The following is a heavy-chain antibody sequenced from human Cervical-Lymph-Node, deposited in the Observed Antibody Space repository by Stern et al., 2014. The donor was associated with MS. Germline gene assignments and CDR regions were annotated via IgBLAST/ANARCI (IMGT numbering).Heavy chain of an antibody. CDR1: GFTFSNFG. D-gene: IGHD6-19*01. V-gene: IGHV3-30*18. J-gene: IGHJ3*01. Sequence: VQLEESGGGVVQPGRSLRLSCAASGFTFSNFGMHWVRQAPGKGLEWVTLISYDGGNEYYADFVKGRFTISRDDSKNKLYLQLNSLRPEDTAVYYCAKGRTVAGKGVGAFDVWGQGTLVTVSS. CDR3: AKGRTVAGKGVGAFDV. CDR2: ISYDGGNE.